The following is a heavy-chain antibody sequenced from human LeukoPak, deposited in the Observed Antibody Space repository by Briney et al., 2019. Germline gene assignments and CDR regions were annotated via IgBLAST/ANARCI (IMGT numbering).Heavy chain of an antibody. CDR2: ISGSGGST. CDR3: AKGSYYGSGSYYQLDY. J-gene: IGHJ4*02. V-gene: IGHV3-23*01. CDR1: GFTFSSYA. Sequence: GGSLRLSCAASGFTFSSYAMSWVRQAPGKGLEWVSAISGSGGSTYYADSVKGRFTISRDNSKNTLYLQMYSLRAEDTAVYYCAKGSYYGSGSYYQLDYWGQGTLVTVSS. D-gene: IGHD3-10*01.